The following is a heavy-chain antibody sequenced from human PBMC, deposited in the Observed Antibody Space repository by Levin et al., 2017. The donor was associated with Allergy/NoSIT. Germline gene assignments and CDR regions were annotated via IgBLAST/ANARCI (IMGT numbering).Heavy chain of an antibody. CDR1: GGTFSSYA. Sequence: GASVKVSCKASGGTFSSYAISWVRQAPGQGLEWMGGIIPIFGTANYAQKFQGRVTITADESTSTAYMELSSLRSEDTAVYYCARTDIVVVPAAIRTLYYYYGMDVWGQGTTVTVSS. J-gene: IGHJ6*02. D-gene: IGHD2-2*02. CDR2: IIPIFGTA. CDR3: ARTDIVVVPAAIRTLYYYYGMDV. V-gene: IGHV1-69*13.